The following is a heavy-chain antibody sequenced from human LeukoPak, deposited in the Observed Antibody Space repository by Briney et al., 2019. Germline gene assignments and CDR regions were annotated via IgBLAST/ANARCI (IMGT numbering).Heavy chain of an antibody. CDR1: GFTFEDYG. CDR3: AKTGTTMVRGAIDY. Sequence: GRSLRLSCAASGFTFEDYGMHWVRQAPGNGLEWFSGISWNSGSIGYADSVKGRFTISRDNAKNSLYLQMNSLRAEDTALYYCAKTGTTMVRGAIDYWGQGTLVTVSS. CDR2: ISWNSGSI. V-gene: IGHV3-9*01. D-gene: IGHD3-10*01. J-gene: IGHJ4*02.